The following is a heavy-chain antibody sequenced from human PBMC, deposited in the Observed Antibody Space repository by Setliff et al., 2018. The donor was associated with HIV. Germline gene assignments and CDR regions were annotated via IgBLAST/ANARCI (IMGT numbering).Heavy chain of an antibody. CDR3: AKAIDRTGLHFDY. V-gene: IGHV3-7*03. Sequence: HPGGSLRLSCAASGFTFSDYGMSWVRQAPGKGPEWVANINQDGREKNYVDSVRGRFTVSRDNTQNSLYLQMNSLRAEDTAVYYCAKAIDRTGLHFDYWGQGTLVTVSS. D-gene: IGHD1-1*01. J-gene: IGHJ4*02. CDR2: INQDGREK. CDR1: GFTFSDYG.